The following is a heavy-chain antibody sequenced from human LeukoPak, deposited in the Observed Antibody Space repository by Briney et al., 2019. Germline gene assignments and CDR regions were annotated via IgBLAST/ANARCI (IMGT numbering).Heavy chain of an antibody. V-gene: IGHV3-30*18. Sequence: GRSLRLSCAASGFTFSSYGMHWVRQAPGKGLEWVAVISYDGSNKYYADSVKGRFTISRDNSKNTLYLQMNSLRAEDTAVYYCAKGRVGATIGLFDYWGQGTLVTVSS. CDR2: ISYDGSNK. J-gene: IGHJ4*02. D-gene: IGHD1-26*01. CDR3: AKGRVGATIGLFDY. CDR1: GFTFSSYG.